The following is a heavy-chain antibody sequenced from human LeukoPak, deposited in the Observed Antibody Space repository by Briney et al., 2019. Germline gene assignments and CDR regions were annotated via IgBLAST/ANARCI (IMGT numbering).Heavy chain of an antibody. V-gene: IGHV1-3*01. CDR3: ARELWNGEFDY. Sequence: GASVKVSCTASGYTFSSYGMHWVRQAPGQRLEWMGMINAGNADTNYPQKFQGRVTITRDTSASTAYMELSSLGSEDTAVYYCARELWNGEFDYWGQGTLVTVSS. CDR1: GYTFSSYG. J-gene: IGHJ4*02. D-gene: IGHD1-1*01. CDR2: INAGNADT.